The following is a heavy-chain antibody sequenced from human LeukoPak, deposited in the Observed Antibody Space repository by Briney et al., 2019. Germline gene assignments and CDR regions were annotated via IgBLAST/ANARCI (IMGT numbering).Heavy chain of an antibody. CDR2: IIPILGIA. D-gene: IGHD2-2*01. J-gene: IGHJ6*02. V-gene: IGHV1-69*04. CDR3: ARNYCSSTSCYRYPYYYYGMDV. CDR1: GGTFSSYA. Sequence: ASVKVSCKASGGTFSSYAISWVRQTPGQGLEWMGRIIPILGIANYAQKFQGRVTITADKSTGTAYMELSSLRSEDTAVYYCARNYCSSTSCYRYPYYYYGMDVWGQGTTVTVSS.